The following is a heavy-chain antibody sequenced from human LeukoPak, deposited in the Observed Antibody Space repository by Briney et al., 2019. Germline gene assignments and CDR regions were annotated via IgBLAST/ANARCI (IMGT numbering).Heavy chain of an antibody. CDR3: ARGTSTGYYRTEAFDL. D-gene: IGHD3-22*01. CDR1: GLAVTNNY. CDR2: LYSGGRT. V-gene: IGHV3-66*01. J-gene: IGHJ3*01. Sequence: GGSLRLSCAASGLAVTNNYMTWVRQAPGKGLEWVSVLYSGGRTSYAASVKGRFTVSRDSAKNTVYLQGNGLKVDDTAVYYCARGTSTGYYRTEAFDLWGQGTLVTVSS.